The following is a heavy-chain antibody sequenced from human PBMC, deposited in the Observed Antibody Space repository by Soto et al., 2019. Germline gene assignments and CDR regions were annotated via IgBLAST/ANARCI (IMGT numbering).Heavy chain of an antibody. CDR2: ISYDGSNK. CDR3: ERDYYDSSGTFPLDY. J-gene: IGHJ4*02. D-gene: IGHD3-22*01. CDR1: GFTFSTYA. V-gene: IGHV3-30-3*01. Sequence: GGSLRLSCAVSGFTFSTYAMHWVRQAPGKGLEWVAVISYDGSNKYYADSVKGRFTISRDNSKNTLYLQMNSLRAEDTAVYYCERDYYDSSGTFPLDYWGQGTLVTVSS.